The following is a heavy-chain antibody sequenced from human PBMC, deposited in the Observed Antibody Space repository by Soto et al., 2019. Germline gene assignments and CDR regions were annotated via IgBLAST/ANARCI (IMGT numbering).Heavy chain of an antibody. V-gene: IGHV1-69*14. J-gene: IGHJ4*02. CDR3: AGEGGERSRPGDLDD. D-gene: IGHD7-27*01. CDR1: GGTFSSYA. Sequence: QVQLVQSGAEVKKPGSSVKVSCKASGGTFSSYAISWVRQAPGQGLEWMGGIIPIFGTANYAQKFQGGVTITADKSSGTAYMGRSSLRSEDPAVYYCAGEGGERSRPGDLDDWGQGTLGTVSS. CDR2: IIPIFGTA.